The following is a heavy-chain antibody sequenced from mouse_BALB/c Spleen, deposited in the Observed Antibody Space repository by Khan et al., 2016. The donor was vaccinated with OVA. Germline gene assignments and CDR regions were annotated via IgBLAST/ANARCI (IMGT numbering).Heavy chain of an antibody. CDR1: GYSLTNYG. Sequence: QVQLKESGPGLVAPSQSLSITCTISGYSLTNYGVHWVRQPPGKGLEWLVVIWSDGSATYNSAIKSRLSISKDNSKSQVFLKRNSLQTYDTAMYYCARQPYYHYCIMDYWGQGTSVTVSS. D-gene: IGHD2-10*01. V-gene: IGHV2-6-1*01. CDR2: IWSDGSA. CDR3: ARQPYYHYCIMDY. J-gene: IGHJ4*01.